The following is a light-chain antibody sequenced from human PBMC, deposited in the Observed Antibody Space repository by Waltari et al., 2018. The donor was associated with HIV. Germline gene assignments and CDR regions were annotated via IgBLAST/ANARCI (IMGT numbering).Light chain of an antibody. V-gene: IGLV1-44*01. Sequence: QSVLTQPPSASGTPGQRVTISCSGSSSNIGSKTVNWYQQLPGTAPKLLIYYNNRRPSGVPGRFSGSKSGTSASLAISGLQSEDEADYYCAAWDRSLNGPVFGTGTKVTVL. CDR2: YNN. CDR3: AAWDRSLNGPV. J-gene: IGLJ1*01. CDR1: SSNIGSKT.